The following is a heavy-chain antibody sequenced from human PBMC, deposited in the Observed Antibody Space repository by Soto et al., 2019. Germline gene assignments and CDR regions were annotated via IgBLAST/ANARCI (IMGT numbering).Heavy chain of an antibody. CDR1: GFTFSSYA. CDR3: ARRGPGTYFDY. J-gene: IGHJ4*02. D-gene: IGHD6-13*01. CDR2: ISGRGSST. V-gene: IGHV3-23*01. Sequence: EVPLLESGGGLVQPGGSLRLSCAASGFTFSSYAMNWVRQAPGKGLEWVSVISGRGSSTYYTDSVKGRFTISRDNSKNTLYLQMNSLRAEDTAVYYCARRGPGTYFDYWGQGTLVTVSS.